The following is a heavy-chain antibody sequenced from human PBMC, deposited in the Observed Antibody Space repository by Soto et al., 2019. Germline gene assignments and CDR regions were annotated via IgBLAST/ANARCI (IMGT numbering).Heavy chain of an antibody. CDR2: IIPRYGTV. CDR1: GGIFSSYA. D-gene: IGHD3-3*01. V-gene: IGHV1-69*01. Sequence: QVQLVQSGAEVKKPGSSVKVSCKASGGIFSSYAISWVRQAPGQGLEWMGGIIPRYGTVKYVQKFQRRVTLTADESMSTASMELSSLRSDDTAVYSCARSRYDFWRGYGFGERWFDPWGQGTLVSVSS. CDR3: ARSRYDFWRGYGFGERWFDP. J-gene: IGHJ5*02.